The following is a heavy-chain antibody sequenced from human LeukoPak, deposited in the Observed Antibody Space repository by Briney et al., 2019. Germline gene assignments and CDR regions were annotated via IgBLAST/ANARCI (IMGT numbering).Heavy chain of an antibody. CDR1: GYNFISYY. CDR3: AREDVVLVDAVRYYYYGMDV. V-gene: IGHV1-46*01. CDR2: INPSGGST. Sequence: KPGASVKVSCKATGYNFISYYMHWVRQAPGKGLEWMGIINPSGGSTSYAQKFQDRVTMTRDTSTSTVYMELSSLKSEDTAVYYCAREDVVLVDAVRYYYYGMDVWGQGTTVTVSS. D-gene: IGHD2-8*01. J-gene: IGHJ6*02.